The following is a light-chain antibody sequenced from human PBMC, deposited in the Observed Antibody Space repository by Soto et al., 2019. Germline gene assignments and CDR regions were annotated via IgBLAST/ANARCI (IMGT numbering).Light chain of an antibody. V-gene: IGLV7-43*01. CDR1: TGAVTSGYF. CDR3: LLYYGGAWV. J-gene: IGLJ3*02. CDR2: GAS. Sequence: QAVVTQEPSLTVSPGGTVTLTCASSTGAVTSGYFPGWFQQKPGQAPRALIYGASNKQSWTPARFPGSLLGGKAALTLSGVQPEDEAEYYCLLYYGGAWVFGGGTKLTVL.